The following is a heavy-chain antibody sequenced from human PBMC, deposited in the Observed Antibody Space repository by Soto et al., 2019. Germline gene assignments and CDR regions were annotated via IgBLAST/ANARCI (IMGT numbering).Heavy chain of an antibody. Sequence: SETLSVTCTVSGDLISSHDGSWIRQPPGKGLEWVGDIYNSGSTNYNPSLKSRVTISVDTSKNQFSLKVNSVTAADPAVYYCARGFTAYSSTWYSSTWYRYWGQGTLVTVSS. J-gene: IGHJ4*02. D-gene: IGHD6-13*01. CDR2: IYNSGST. CDR1: GDLISSHD. CDR3: ARGFTAYSSTWYSSTWYRY. V-gene: IGHV4-59*08.